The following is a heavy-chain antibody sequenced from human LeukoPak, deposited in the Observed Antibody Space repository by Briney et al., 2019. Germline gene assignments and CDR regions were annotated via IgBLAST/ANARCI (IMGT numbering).Heavy chain of an antibody. D-gene: IGHD5-18*01. CDR2: IYYSGST. J-gene: IGHJ4*02. Sequence: SGTLSLTCTVSGASISSPYWSWIRQPPGKGLEWIGYIYYSGSTNYNPSLKSRVTISVDTSKSQFSLRLSSVTAADTAIYYCATSCGNSYGCYFDYWGQGTLVTVSS. CDR3: ATSCGNSYGCYFDY. CDR1: GASISSPY. V-gene: IGHV4-59*08.